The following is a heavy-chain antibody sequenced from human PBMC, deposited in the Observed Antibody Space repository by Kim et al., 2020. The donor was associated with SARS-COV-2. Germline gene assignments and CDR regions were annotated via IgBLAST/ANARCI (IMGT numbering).Heavy chain of an antibody. CDR1: GFTLSLYS. V-gene: IGHV3-48*04. CDR2: ISATGTIT. J-gene: IGHJ3*02. CDR3: VREHYWAFEI. Sequence: GGSLRLSCATSGFTLSLYSMNWVRQSPGKGLEWVSYISATGTITKHADSVRGRFTISRDNAKNSLFLQMNSLRAEDTAVYYCVREHYWAFEIWGQGTMVT. D-gene: IGHD2-15*01.